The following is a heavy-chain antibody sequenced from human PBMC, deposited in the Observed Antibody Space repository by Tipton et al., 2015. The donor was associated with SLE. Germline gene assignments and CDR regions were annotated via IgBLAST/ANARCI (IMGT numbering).Heavy chain of an antibody. CDR2: INWNSDGI. CDR1: GFAFDDYA. CDR3: AKDVWAEGGDPRGAFDF. J-gene: IGHJ3*01. D-gene: IGHD2-21*02. V-gene: IGHV3-9*01. Sequence: SLRLSCVASGFAFDDYAMHWVRQVPGKGLEWVSGINWNSDGIGYADSVKDHFTISRDNAKNSLYLQMDRLRPEDTAFYYCAKDVWAEGGDPRGAFDFWGQGTMVTVSS.